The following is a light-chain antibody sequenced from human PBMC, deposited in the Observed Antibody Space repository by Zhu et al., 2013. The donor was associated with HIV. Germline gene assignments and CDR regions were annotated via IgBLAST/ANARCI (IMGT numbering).Light chain of an antibody. V-gene: IGKV2-30*02. CDR2: RVS. Sequence: DVVLTQSPLSLPVTLGQPASISCRCSQSLVHTDGKTYLNWFHQRPGQSPRRLIYRVSDRDSGVPDRFSGSASGADFTLKISRVEAEDVGLYYCMQGTHWPWTFGQGTKVEI. CDR3: MQGTHWPWT. J-gene: IGKJ1*01. CDR1: QSLVHTDGKTY.